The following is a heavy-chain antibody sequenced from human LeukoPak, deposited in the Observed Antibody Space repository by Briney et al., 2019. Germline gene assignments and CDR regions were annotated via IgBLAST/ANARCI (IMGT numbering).Heavy chain of an antibody. D-gene: IGHD6-19*01. V-gene: IGHV3-49*04. J-gene: IGHJ6*03. Sequence: GGSLRLSCAASGFSVINNYMTWVRQAPGKGLEWVGFIRSKAYGGTTEYAASVKGRFTISRDDSKSIAYLQMNSLKTEDTAVYYCTRVRRSGSHYYYMDVWGKGTTVTISS. CDR2: IRSKAYGGTT. CDR3: TRVRRSGSHYYYMDV. CDR1: GFSVINNY.